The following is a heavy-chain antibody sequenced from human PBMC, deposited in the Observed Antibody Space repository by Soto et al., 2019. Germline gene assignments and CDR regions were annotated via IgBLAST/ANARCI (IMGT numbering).Heavy chain of an antibody. Sequence: QGQLVQSGAEVKKPGASVKVSCKASGYIFTSYAIHWVRQAPGQRLEWMGWINAGNGNTKYAQNFQGRVTTTRDISANTAYMEPSSLTSEDTAVYYCARGGFRSSWHVLDFWGQGSMVTVSS. J-gene: IGHJ4*02. D-gene: IGHD6-13*01. CDR2: INAGNGNT. V-gene: IGHV1-3*01. CDR1: GYIFTSYA. CDR3: ARGGFRSSWHVLDF.